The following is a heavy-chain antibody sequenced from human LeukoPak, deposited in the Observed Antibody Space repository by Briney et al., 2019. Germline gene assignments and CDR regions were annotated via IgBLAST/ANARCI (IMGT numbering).Heavy chain of an antibody. CDR3: ARNSYYYASDAFDI. J-gene: IGHJ3*02. Sequence: EASVKVSCKASGYTFTSYGISWVRQAPGQGLEWMGWISAYNGNTNYAQSLQGRATLTTDTSTSTAYMELRSLRSDDTAVYYCARNSYYYASDAFDIWGQGTMVTVSS. CDR1: GYTFTSYG. D-gene: IGHD3-10*01. V-gene: IGHV1-18*01. CDR2: ISAYNGNT.